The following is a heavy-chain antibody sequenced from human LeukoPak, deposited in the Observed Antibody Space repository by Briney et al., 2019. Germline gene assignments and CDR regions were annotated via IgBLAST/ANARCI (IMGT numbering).Heavy chain of an antibody. CDR1: GYTFTNYD. J-gene: IGHJ6*02. CDR3: ARATPYDSSGYYYLYYYGMDV. CDR2: ISAYNGNT. V-gene: IGHV1-18*01. D-gene: IGHD3-22*01. Sequence: ASVTVSCKTSGYTFTNYDINWVRQGTGQGLEWMGWISAYNGNTNYAQKLQGRVTMTTDTSTSTAYMELRSLRSDDTAVYYCARATPYDSSGYYYLYYYGMDVWGQGTTVTVSS.